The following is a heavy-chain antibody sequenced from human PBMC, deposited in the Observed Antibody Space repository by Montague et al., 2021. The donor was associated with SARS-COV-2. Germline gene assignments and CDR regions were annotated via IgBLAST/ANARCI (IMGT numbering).Heavy chain of an antibody. D-gene: IGHD5-24*01. V-gene: IGHV4-39*01. J-gene: IGHJ4*02. Sequence: SETLSLTCTVSGGSLGTSGYYWGWIRQPPGKELEWIGSMYYSGSTHYNPSLKSRVTVSVDTSNNQFFLKLSSVTAADTAVYYCARGLDGYNWGYWGQGTLVTVSS. CDR2: MYYSGST. CDR3: ARGLDGYNWGY. CDR1: GGSLGTSGYY.